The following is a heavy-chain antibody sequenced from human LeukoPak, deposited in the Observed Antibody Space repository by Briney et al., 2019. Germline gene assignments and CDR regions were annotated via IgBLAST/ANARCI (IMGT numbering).Heavy chain of an antibody. CDR3: ARDSGHYDSSGYLDY. CDR2: INHNGNVN. J-gene: IGHJ4*02. CDR1: GFTFSSYW. Sequence: GRSLRLSCAASGFTFSSYWMNWARQAPGKGLEWVASINHNGNVNYYVDSVKGRFTISRDNAKNSLYLQMSNLRAEDTAVYFCARDSGHYDSSGYLDYWGQGTLVTVSS. D-gene: IGHD3-22*01. V-gene: IGHV3-7*03.